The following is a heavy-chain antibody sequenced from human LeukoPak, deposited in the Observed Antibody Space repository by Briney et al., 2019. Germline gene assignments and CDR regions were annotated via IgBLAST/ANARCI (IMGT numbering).Heavy chain of an antibody. CDR2: IRYSGTT. V-gene: IGHV4-39*07. CDR1: GGSISSYY. D-gene: IGHD3-10*01. Sequence: SETLSLTCTVSGGSISSYYWAWIRQPPGKGLEWIGIIRYSGTTYYNPSLKSRVTISVDTSKNQFSLKLSSVTAADTAVYYCAGRYYYASGTPESFDYWGQGTLVTVSS. CDR3: AGRYYYASGTPESFDY. J-gene: IGHJ4*02.